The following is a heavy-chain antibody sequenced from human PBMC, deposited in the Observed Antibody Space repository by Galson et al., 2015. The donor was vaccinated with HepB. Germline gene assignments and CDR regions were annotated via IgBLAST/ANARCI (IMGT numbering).Heavy chain of an antibody. CDR1: GFTLSSYW. CDR3: ARGPAYYYGSQNYYNRAHIDY. Sequence: LRLSCAGSGFTLSSYWMTWVRQAPGKGLEWVANIKQDGTEKYYVDSVKGRFTISRDNGKSSLYLHMSSLRAEDTAVYYCARGPAYYYGSQNYYNRAHIDYWGQGTLVAVSS. V-gene: IGHV3-7*03. CDR2: IKQDGTEK. J-gene: IGHJ4*02. D-gene: IGHD3-10*01.